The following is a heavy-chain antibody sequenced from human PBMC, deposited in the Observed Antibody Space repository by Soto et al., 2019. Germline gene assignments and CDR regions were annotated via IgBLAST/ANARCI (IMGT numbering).Heavy chain of an antibody. D-gene: IGHD3-10*01. CDR3: ARVGVWFGELLVPYYMDV. CDR1: GYTFTNSD. V-gene: IGHV1-8*01. Sequence: ASVKVSCKASGYTFTNSDINWVRQATGQGLEWMGWMNPNSGNTGYAQKFQGRVTMTTDTSTSTAYMELRGLRSDDTAVYYCARVGVWFGELLVPYYMDVWGKGTTVTVSS. J-gene: IGHJ6*03. CDR2: MNPNSGNT.